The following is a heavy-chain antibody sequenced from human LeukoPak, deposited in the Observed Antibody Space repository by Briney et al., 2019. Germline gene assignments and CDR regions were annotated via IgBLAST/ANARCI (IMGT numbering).Heavy chain of an antibody. CDR3: ARHDSIVGGDWFDP. Sequence: SETLSLTCTVSGSISGYYWSWIRQPPGKGLEWIGYIYQSGSTNYNPSVKSRVTTSVDTSKNQFSLKLSSVTAADTAVYYCARHDSIVGGDWFDPWGQGTLVTVSS. V-gene: IGHV4-59*08. D-gene: IGHD1-26*01. J-gene: IGHJ5*02. CDR1: GSISGYY. CDR2: IYQSGST.